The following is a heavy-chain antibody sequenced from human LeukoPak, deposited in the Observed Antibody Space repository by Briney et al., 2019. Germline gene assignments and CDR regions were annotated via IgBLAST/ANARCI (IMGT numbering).Heavy chain of an antibody. Sequence: GRSLRLSCAASGFTFSSYGMHWVRQAPGKGLEWVAVKWYDGSNKYYADSVKGRFTISRDNSKNTLYLQMNSLRAEDTAVYYCARQHFDWLLLYAFDIWGQGTMVTVSS. V-gene: IGHV3-33*01. CDR1: GFTFSSYG. J-gene: IGHJ3*02. D-gene: IGHD3-9*01. CDR2: KWYDGSNK. CDR3: ARQHFDWLLLYAFDI.